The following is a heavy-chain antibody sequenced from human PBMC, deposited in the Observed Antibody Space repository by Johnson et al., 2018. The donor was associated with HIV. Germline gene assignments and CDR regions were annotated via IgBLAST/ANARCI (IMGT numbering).Heavy chain of an antibody. V-gene: IGHV3-30-3*01. J-gene: IGHJ3*02. CDR1: GFTFSSYA. CDR2: ISYDRSNT. CDR3: TRSPVRYDSRGFYYDDAFDI. D-gene: IGHD3-22*01. Sequence: QVQLVESGGGVVQPGRSLRLSCAASGFTFSSYAMHWVRQAPGKGLEWVAVISYDRSNTYYADSVKGRFTISRDNSKNTLYLQMNSLRAEDTALYYCTRSPVRYDSRGFYYDDAFDIWGQGTMVTVSS.